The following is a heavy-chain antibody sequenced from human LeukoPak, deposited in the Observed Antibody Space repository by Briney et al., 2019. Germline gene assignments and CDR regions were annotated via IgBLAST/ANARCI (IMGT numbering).Heavy chain of an antibody. V-gene: IGHV1-2*02. D-gene: IGHD2-2*01. Sequence: ASVKVSCKASGYTFTGYYMHWVRQAPGQGLEWVGWINPNSGGTNYAQKFQGRVTMTRDTSISTAYMELSRLRSDDTAVYYCARGGGVVVPADENYYGMDVWGQGTTVTVSS. J-gene: IGHJ6*02. CDR1: GYTFTGYY. CDR3: ARGGGVVVPADENYYGMDV. CDR2: INPNSGGT.